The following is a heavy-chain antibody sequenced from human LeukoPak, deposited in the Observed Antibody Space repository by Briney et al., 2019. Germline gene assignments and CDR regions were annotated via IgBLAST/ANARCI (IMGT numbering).Heavy chain of an antibody. D-gene: IGHD3-10*01. Sequence: SETLSLTCAVYGGSFSGYYWSWIRQPPGKGLEWIGEINHSGSTNYNPSLKSRVTISVDTSKNQFSLKLSSVTAADTAVYYCARVSITMVRGVISDYYYYYMDVWGKGTTVTVSS. CDR2: INHSGST. CDR3: ARVSITMVRGVISDYYYYYMDV. J-gene: IGHJ6*03. V-gene: IGHV4-34*01. CDR1: GGSFSGYY.